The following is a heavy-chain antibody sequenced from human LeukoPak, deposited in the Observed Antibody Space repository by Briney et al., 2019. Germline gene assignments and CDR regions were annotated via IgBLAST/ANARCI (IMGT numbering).Heavy chain of an antibody. CDR3: ARGDRYCSSTSCPTDY. D-gene: IGHD2-2*01. Sequence: GESLKIPCKGSGYSFTSYWIGWVRQMPGKGLGWMGIIYPGDSDTRYSPSFQGQVTISADRSISTAYVQWSRLKASDTAMYYCARGDRYCSSTSCPTDYWGQGTLVTVSS. J-gene: IGHJ4*02. V-gene: IGHV5-51*01. CDR1: GYSFTSYW. CDR2: IYPGDSDT.